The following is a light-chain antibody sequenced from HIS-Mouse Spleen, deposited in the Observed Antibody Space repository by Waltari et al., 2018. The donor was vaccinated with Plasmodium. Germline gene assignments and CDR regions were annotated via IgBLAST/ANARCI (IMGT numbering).Light chain of an antibody. J-gene: IGLJ1*01. Sequence: SYELTQPPSVSVSPGQTARITCSGNALPKKYAYWYQKKPGQAPVLVIYKDSERPSGVTERFSGSSSGTTVTLTISGVQAEDEADYYCQSADSSGTYVFGTGTKVTVL. CDR3: QSADSSGTYV. V-gene: IGLV3-25*03. CDR2: KDS. CDR1: ALPKKY.